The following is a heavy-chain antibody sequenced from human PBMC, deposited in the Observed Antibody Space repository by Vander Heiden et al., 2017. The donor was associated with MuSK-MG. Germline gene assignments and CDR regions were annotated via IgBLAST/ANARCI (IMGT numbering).Heavy chain of an antibody. CDR2: IYYSGST. CDR1: GASISSSSYY. CDR3: ARHRELATFDY. J-gene: IGHJ4*02. Sequence: QLHLQESGPGLVKPSATLSLTCTVSGASISSSSYYWGWIRQPPGKGLEWTGSIYYSGSTYYNPSLKSRGTISVDTSKNQFALKLSSVTAADTAGYYCARHRELATFDYWGEVTRVNVA. V-gene: IGHV4-39*01. D-gene: IGHD1-26*01.